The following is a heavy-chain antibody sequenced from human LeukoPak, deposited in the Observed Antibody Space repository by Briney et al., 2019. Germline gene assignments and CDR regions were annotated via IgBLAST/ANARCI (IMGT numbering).Heavy chain of an antibody. CDR3: ARAITNYGYIFDY. D-gene: IGHD5-18*01. J-gene: IGHJ4*02. V-gene: IGHV3-74*01. CDR2: INSDGSRT. Sequence: GGSLRLSCAASGFTFSSYWMHWVRQAPGRGLVWVSRINSDGSRTTYADSVKGRFTISRDNAKNTLYLQMNSLRAEDTAVYYCARAITNYGYIFDYWGQGTLVTVSS. CDR1: GFTFSSYW.